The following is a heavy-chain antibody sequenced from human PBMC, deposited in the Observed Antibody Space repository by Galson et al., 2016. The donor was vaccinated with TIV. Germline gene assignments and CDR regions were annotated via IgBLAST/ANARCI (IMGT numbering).Heavy chain of an antibody. D-gene: IGHD3-16*01. Sequence: QSAAEVKKPGEALKIPCKGSGYPFSGWWIAWVRQMPGKGLEGMGKIDPDDSETRYSQSCQGQVTISVDKSTRTAFLQWRGLKASDNGMYYCARQAGGGYGLDVWGLGTTVIVS. CDR2: IDPDDSET. V-gene: IGHV5-51*01. CDR3: ARQAGGGYGLDV. CDR1: GYPFSGWW. J-gene: IGHJ6*02.